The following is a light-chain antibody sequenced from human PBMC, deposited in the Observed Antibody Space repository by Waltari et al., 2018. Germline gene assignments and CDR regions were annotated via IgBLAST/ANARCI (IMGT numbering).Light chain of an antibody. Sequence: SYDLTQPPSVSVSPGQTVTISCSGHNLGNKYVSWYQKKAGQAPLLVVYARSRRPSGIPERFSGANSDTTATLTISGTQAIDEADYYCQTWDSSLVVFGGGTKLTVL. J-gene: IGLJ2*01. CDR1: NLGNKY. CDR3: QTWDSSLVV. V-gene: IGLV3-1*01. CDR2: ARS.